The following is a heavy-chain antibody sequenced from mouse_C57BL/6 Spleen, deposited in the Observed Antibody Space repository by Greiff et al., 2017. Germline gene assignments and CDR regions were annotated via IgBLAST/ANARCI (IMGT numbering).Heavy chain of an antibody. CDR1: GFTFSSYA. D-gene: IGHD2-5*01. J-gene: IGHJ4*01. CDR3: TRDTYSNYVDY. Sequence: EVKLVESGPGLVKPGGSLKLSCAASGFTFSSYAMSWVRQTPEQRLEWVAYISSGGDYIYYADTVKGRFTISGDTARNTLYLQMSSLKSEDTAMYYCTRDTYSNYVDYWGQGTSVTVSS. V-gene: IGHV5-9-1*02. CDR2: ISSGGDYI.